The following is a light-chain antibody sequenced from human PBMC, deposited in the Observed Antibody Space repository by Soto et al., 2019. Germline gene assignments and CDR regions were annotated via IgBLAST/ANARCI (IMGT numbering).Light chain of an antibody. CDR3: QHNNRYSDT. J-gene: IGKJ1*01. V-gene: IGKV1-5*03. CDR1: QTISSW. CDR2: KAS. Sequence: DIQMTQSPSTLSGSVGDRVTITCRASQTISSWLAWYQQKPGKAPKLLIYKASTSKSGVPSRFSGSGSGTDFTRTISRLQADDVATYCCQHNNRYSDTFGRGTKVELK.